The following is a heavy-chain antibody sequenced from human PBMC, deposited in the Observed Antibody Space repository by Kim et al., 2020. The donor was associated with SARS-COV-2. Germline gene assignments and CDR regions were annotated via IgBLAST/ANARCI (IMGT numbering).Heavy chain of an antibody. D-gene: IGHD6-13*01. CDR2: INTNTGNP. CDR1: GYTFTSYA. Sequence: ASVKVSCKASGYTFTSYAMNWVRQAPGQGLEWMGWINTNTGNPTYAQGFTGRFVFSLDTSVSTAYLQISSLKAEDTAVYYCARDPHLLRIAAAGRNLGVNWYFDLWGRGTLVTVSS. CDR3: ARDPHLLRIAAAGRNLGVNWYFDL. V-gene: IGHV7-4-1*02. J-gene: IGHJ2*01.